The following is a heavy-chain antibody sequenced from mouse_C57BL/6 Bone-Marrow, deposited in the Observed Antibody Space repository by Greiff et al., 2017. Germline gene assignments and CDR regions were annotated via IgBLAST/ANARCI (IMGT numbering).Heavy chain of an antibody. V-gene: IGHV1-15*01. J-gene: IGHJ2*01. CDR1: GYTFTDYE. D-gene: IGHD2-2*01. Sequence: QVQLQQSGAELVRPGASVTLSCKASGYTFTDYEMHWVKQTPVHGLEWIGAIDPEPGGTAYNQKFKGKAILTADKSSSTAYIALRSLTSEDSAVYYCPLWLRRGNYDDYWGQGTTLTVYS. CDR2: IDPEPGGT. CDR3: PLWLRRGNYDDY.